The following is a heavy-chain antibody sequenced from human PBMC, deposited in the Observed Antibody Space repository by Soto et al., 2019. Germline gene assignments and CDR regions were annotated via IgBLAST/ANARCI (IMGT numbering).Heavy chain of an antibody. J-gene: IGHJ4*02. Sequence: QITLNESGPTQVKPRQTLTLTCTFSGFSLTTSGVGVGWIRQSPGKAPERLALLYWDDDKRYSPPLQSRLPITKYSSKTPIGLTMADSDPADTAIDYWAPRVFRRFFGLVTTTAIYFDFWGAGAPGAVS. CDR3: APRVFRRFFGLVTTTAIYFDF. D-gene: IGHD3-3*01. CDR2: LYWDDDK. V-gene: IGHV2-5*02. CDR1: GFSLTTSGVG.